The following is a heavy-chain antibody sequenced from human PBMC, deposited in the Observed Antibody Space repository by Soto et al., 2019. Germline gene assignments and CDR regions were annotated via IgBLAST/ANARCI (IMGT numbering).Heavy chain of an antibody. Sequence: ASVKVSCKASGYTFTSYYMHWVRQAPGQGLEWMGIINPSGGSTSYAQKFQGRVTMTRDTSTSTVYMELSSLRSEDTAVYYCARDFWFGELFICMDVWGKGTTVTVSS. J-gene: IGHJ6*03. CDR3: ARDFWFGELFICMDV. CDR1: GYTFTSYY. V-gene: IGHV1-46*03. CDR2: INPSGGST. D-gene: IGHD3-10*01.